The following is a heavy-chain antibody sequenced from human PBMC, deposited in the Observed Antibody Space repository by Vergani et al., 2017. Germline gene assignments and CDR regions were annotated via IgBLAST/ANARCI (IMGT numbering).Heavy chain of an antibody. V-gene: IGHV3-21*01. J-gene: IGHJ6*02. CDR2: ISSSSSYI. Sequence: EVQLVESGGGLVKPGGSLRLSCAASGFTFSSYSMNWVRQAPGKGLEWVSSISSSSSYIYYADSVKGRFTISRDNAKNSLYLQMNSLRAEDTAVYYCARAPEVVPANYYYYGMDVWGQGTTVTVSS. CDR3: ARAPEVVPANYYYYGMDV. CDR1: GFTFSSYS. D-gene: IGHD2-2*01.